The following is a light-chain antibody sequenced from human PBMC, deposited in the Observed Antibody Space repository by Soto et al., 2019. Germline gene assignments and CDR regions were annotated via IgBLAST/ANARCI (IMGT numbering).Light chain of an antibody. CDR1: QRISSY. Sequence: DIQMTQSPSSLSASVGDRVTITCRASQRISSYLNWYQQKPGKAPKLLIYDASSLQSGVPSRFSGSGSGTDFTLTISSLQPEDFATYYCQQSYSTPMYTFGQGTKLEIK. V-gene: IGKV1-39*01. J-gene: IGKJ2*01. CDR3: QQSYSTPMYT. CDR2: DAS.